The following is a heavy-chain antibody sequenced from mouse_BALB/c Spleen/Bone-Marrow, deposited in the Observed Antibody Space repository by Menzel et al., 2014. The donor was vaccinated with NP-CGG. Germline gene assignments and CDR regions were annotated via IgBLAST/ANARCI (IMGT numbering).Heavy chain of an antibody. CDR2: ISYSGST. J-gene: IGHJ2*01. D-gene: IGHD2-1*01. V-gene: IGHV3-2*02. CDR3: ARWGNYGFDY. Sequence: DVKLVESGPGLVKPSQSLSLTCTVTGYSITSDYAWNWIRQFPGNKLEWMGYISYSGSTSYNPSLKSRISITRDTSKNQFFLQLNSVTTEDTATYYCARWGNYGFDYWGQGTTLTVSS. CDR1: GYSITSDYA.